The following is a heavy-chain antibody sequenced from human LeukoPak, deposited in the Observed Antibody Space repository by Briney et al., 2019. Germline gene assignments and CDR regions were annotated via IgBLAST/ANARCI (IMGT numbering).Heavy chain of an antibody. CDR3: ARVLAEWGAAGTGVDSAYNPLDY. Sequence: ASVKVSCKASGYTFTSYAMNWVRQAPGQGLEWMGWINTNTGNPTYAQGFTGRLVFSLDTSVSTAYLQISSLKAEDTAVYYCARVLAEWGAAGTGVDSAYNPLDYWGQGTLVTVSS. CDR2: INTNTGNP. CDR1: GYTFTSYA. D-gene: IGHD6-13*01. J-gene: IGHJ4*02. V-gene: IGHV7-4-1*02.